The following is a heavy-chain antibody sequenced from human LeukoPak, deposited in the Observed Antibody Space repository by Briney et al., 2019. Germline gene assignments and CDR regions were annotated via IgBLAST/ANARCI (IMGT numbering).Heavy chain of an antibody. CDR1: GFTFSSDA. Sequence: PGGFLRLSCAASGFTFSSDAMSWVRQAPGKGLEWVSSITSSGAATYYADSVKGRVTISRDNSDNTLYLQMNSLRAEDTAVYYCAKDRPNYYGSNGHYYKLNGDCWGQGTLVTVSS. J-gene: IGHJ4*02. CDR2: ITSSGAAT. CDR3: AKDRPNYYGSNGHYYKLNGDC. V-gene: IGHV3-23*01. D-gene: IGHD3-22*01.